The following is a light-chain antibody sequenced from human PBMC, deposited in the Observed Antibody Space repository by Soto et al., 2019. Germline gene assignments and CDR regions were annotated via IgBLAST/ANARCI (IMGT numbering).Light chain of an antibody. V-gene: IGKV3-20*01. J-gene: IGKJ5*01. CDR3: QQYDSSPIT. CDR1: QSVSSSY. CDR2: GAS. Sequence: EIVMTPSPATLSLSPGERATLSCRASQSVSSSYLAWYQQKPGQAPSLLIYGASRRATGIPDRFSGSGSGTDFTLTISRLEPEEFAVYYCQQYDSSPITVGQGTRLEIK.